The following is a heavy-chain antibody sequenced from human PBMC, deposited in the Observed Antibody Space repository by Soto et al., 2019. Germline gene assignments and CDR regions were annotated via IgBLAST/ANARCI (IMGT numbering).Heavy chain of an antibody. J-gene: IGHJ4*02. V-gene: IGHV5-51*01. D-gene: IGHD6-13*01. CDR1: GYSFTSYW. CDR3: ARHPSSSCNVVPDX. Sequence: GESLKSACKGSGYSFTSYWIGWVRQMPGKGLEWMGIIYPGDSDTRYRTSFQGQVTISADKSIRTAYLQWSSLKASDTAMYYCARHPSSSCNVVPDXWGQGTLVTVSX. CDR2: IYPGDSDT.